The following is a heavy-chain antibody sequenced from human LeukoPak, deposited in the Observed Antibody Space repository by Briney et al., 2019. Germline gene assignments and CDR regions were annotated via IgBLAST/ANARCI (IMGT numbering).Heavy chain of an antibody. Sequence: GGSLRLSCAVSGFTFSRYRMHWVRQTPGRGLVWVSRINNDGSDTTYAGSVKGRFTISSHNSKSTLYLQMNCLRAEDTAVYYCAKDRYSGLNTIDYWGQGTLVTVSS. CDR3: AKDRYSGLNTIDY. J-gene: IGHJ4*02. D-gene: IGHD6-13*01. CDR1: GFTFSRYR. CDR2: INNDGSDT. V-gene: IGHV3-74*03.